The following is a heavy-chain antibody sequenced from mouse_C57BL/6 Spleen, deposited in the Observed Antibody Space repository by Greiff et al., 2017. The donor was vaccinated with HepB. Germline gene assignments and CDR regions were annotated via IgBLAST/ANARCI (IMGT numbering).Heavy chain of an antibody. D-gene: IGHD1-1*01. CDR3: ARKHGSSYFDY. CDR1: GYTFTSYW. V-gene: IGHV1-64*01. CDR2: IHPNSGST. Sequence: QVQLQQPGAELVKPGASVKLSCKASGYTFTSYWMHWVKQRPGQGLEWIGMIHPNSGSTNYNEKFKSKATLTVDKSSSTAYMQLSSLTSEDSAVYYCARKHGSSYFDYWGQGTTLTVSS. J-gene: IGHJ2*01.